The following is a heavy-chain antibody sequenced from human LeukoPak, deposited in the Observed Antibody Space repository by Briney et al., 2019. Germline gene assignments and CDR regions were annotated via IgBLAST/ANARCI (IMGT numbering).Heavy chain of an antibody. V-gene: IGHV1-3*01. CDR3: ARGSSSWYFALAWFDP. CDR1: GYTFTSYA. J-gene: IGHJ5*02. CDR2: INAGNGNT. Sequence: ASVKVSCKASGYTFTSYAMHWVRQAPGQRLEWMGWINAGNGNTKYSQKFQGRVTITRDTSASTAYMELSSLRSEDTAVYYCARGSSSWYFALAWFDPWGQGTLVTVSS. D-gene: IGHD6-13*01.